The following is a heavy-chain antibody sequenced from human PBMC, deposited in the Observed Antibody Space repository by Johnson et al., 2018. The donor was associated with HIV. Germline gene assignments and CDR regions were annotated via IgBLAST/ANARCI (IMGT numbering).Heavy chain of an antibody. V-gene: IGHV3-33*06. CDR1: GFTFSSYG. J-gene: IGHJ3*02. Sequence: VQLVESGGGVVQPGRSLRLSCAASGFTFSSYGMHWVRQAPGKGLEWVAVIWYNGGNTYHIDSVKGRFTLSRDNAKNTLYLQMNSLRPEDTAVYYCAKPPQAILTVFGVALPGDIWGQGTMVTVSS. CDR2: IWYNGGNT. D-gene: IGHD3-3*01. CDR3: AKPPQAILTVFGVALPGDI.